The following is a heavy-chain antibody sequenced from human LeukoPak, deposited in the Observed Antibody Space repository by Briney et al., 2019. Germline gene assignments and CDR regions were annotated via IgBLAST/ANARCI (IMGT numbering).Heavy chain of an antibody. Sequence: GRSLRLSCAASGFTFDDYAMHWDRQAPGKGLEWVSGISWNSGSIGYADSVKGGFTISRDNAKNSLYLQMNSLRAEDTALYYCAKSPRLYGSGSYYNYYFDYWGQGTLVTVSS. CDR2: ISWNSGSI. CDR3: AKSPRLYGSGSYYNYYFDY. CDR1: GFTFDDYA. D-gene: IGHD3-10*01. J-gene: IGHJ4*02. V-gene: IGHV3-9*01.